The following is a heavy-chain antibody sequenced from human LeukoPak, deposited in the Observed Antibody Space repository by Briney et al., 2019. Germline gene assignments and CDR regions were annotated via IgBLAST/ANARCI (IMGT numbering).Heavy chain of an antibody. CDR1: GGSISRHF. CDR3: ASTVVAGSIYYFDY. Sequence: SETLSLTCTVSGGSISRHFWSWIRQPPGKGLEWIGYVYHSGNTFYNPSLQSRVTISIDSSKNQFSLKLTSVTAADTALYFCASTVVAGSIYYFDYWGQGTLVAVSS. J-gene: IGHJ4*02. D-gene: IGHD6-19*01. CDR2: VYHSGNT. V-gene: IGHV4-59*08.